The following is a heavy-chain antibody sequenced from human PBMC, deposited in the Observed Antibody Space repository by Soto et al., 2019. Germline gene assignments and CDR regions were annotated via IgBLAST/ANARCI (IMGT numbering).Heavy chain of an antibody. J-gene: IGHJ5*02. Sequence: QVQLVQSGAEVKKPGSSVKVSCKASEGTFSSYAISWVRQAPGQGLEWMGGIIPIFGTANYAQKFQGRVTITADESTSTAYMELSSLRSEDTAVYYCARESHYGDYENWFDPWGQGTLVTVSS. CDR3: ARESHYGDYENWFDP. CDR1: EGTFSSYA. V-gene: IGHV1-69*01. D-gene: IGHD4-17*01. CDR2: IIPIFGTA.